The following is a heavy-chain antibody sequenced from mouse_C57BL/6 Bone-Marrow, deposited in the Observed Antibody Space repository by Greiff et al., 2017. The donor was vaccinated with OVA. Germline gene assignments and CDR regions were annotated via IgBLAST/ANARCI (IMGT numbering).Heavy chain of an antibody. Sequence: VKLQESGAELVRPGASVKLSCKASGYTFTDYYINWVKQRPGQGLEWIARIYPGSGNTYYNEKFKGKATLTAEKSSSTAYMQLSSLTSEDSAVYFCARASYGLFDYWGQGTTLTVSS. CDR3: ARASYGLFDY. D-gene: IGHD1-1*01. CDR1: GYTFTDYY. J-gene: IGHJ2*01. V-gene: IGHV1-76*01. CDR2: IYPGSGNT.